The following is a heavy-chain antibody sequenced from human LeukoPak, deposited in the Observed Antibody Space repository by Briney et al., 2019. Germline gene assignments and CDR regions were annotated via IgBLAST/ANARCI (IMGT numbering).Heavy chain of an antibody. Sequence: GRSLRLSCAASGFTFSSYGMHWVRQAPGKGLEWVAVISYDGSNKYYADSVKGRFTISRDNSKNTLYLQMNSLRAEDTAVYYCAKDLGSGWPGAFDIWGQGTMVTVSS. CDR2: ISYDGSNK. CDR1: GFTFSSYG. V-gene: IGHV3-30*18. D-gene: IGHD6-19*01. CDR3: AKDLGSGWPGAFDI. J-gene: IGHJ3*02.